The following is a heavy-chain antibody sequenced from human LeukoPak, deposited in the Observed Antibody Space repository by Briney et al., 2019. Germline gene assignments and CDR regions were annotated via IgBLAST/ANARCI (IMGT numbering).Heavy chain of an antibody. D-gene: IGHD2-15*01. CDR1: GYTFTGYY. CDR3: ARSIWLVVNFDY. Sequence: ASVKVSCKASGYTFTGYYMHWVRQAPGQGLEWMGWINPNSGGTNYAQKFQGRVTMTGDTSISTAYMELSRLRSDDTAVYYCARSIWLVVNFDYWGQGTLVTVSS. J-gene: IGHJ4*02. CDR2: INPNSGGT. V-gene: IGHV1-2*02.